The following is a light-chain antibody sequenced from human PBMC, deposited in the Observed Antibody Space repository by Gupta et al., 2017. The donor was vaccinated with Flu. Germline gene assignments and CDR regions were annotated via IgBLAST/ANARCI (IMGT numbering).Light chain of an antibody. CDR3: ATRDTSLSIGV. V-gene: IGLV1-51*01. J-gene: IGLJ3*02. CDR2: END. CDR1: NSNIGNNY. Sequence: QSALAQPPSVSAVPGQKVTISCSGSNSNIGNNYVSWYQQFPGRAPKLLIFENDKRPSGIPGRFSGSKSGTSATLHIAGLQTGDEADYYCATRDTSLSIGVFGGGTKLTVL.